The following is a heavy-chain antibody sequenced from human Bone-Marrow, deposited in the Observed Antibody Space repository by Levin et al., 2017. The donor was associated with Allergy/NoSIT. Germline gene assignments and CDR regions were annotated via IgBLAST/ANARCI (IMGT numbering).Heavy chain of an antibody. D-gene: IGHD2-2*01. V-gene: IGHV1-24*01. CDR1: GYTLTELS. CDR2: FDPEDGET. J-gene: IGHJ3*02. CDR3: ATEYCSSTSCPPQGGAFDI. Sequence: ASVKVSCKVSGYTLTELSMHWVRQAPGKGLEWMGGFDPEDGETIYAQKFQGRVTMTEDTSTDTAYMELSSLRSEDTAVYYCATEYCSSTSCPPQGGAFDIWGQGTMVTVSS.